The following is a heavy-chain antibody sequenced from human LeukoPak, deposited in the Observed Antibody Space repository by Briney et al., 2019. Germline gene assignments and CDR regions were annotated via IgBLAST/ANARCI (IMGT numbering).Heavy chain of an antibody. CDR1: GFTFSDYY. D-gene: IGHD2-2*01. J-gene: IGHJ4*02. V-gene: IGHV3-11*01. CDR2: ISSSGSTI. CDR3: ARVPRGWAVVCYFDY. Sequence: PGGSLRLSCAASGFTFSDYYMSWIRQAPGKGLEWVSYISSSGSTIYYADSVKGRFTISRDNAKNSLYLQMNSLRAEDTAVYYCARVPRGWAVVCYFDYWGQGTLVTVSS.